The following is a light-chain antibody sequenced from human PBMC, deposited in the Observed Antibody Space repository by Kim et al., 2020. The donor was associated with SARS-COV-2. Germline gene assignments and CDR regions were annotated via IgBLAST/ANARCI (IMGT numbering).Light chain of an antibody. CDR2: QDS. V-gene: IGLV3-1*01. CDR1: KLGDKY. J-gene: IGLJ2*01. Sequence: SYELTQPPSVSVSPGQTASITCSGDKLGDKYACWYQQKPGQSPVLVIYQDSKRPSGIPERFSGSNSGNTATLTISGTQAMDEADYYCQAWDSSTRAFG. CDR3: QAWDSSTRA.